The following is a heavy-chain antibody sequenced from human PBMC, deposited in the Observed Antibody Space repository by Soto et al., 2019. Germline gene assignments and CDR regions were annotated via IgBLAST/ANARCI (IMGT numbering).Heavy chain of an antibody. J-gene: IGHJ5*02. CDR3: ATVLRGVVNWFDP. Sequence: HLVQSGPEVKKPGASITVSCKTSGDTFTNFGLSWVRQAPGQGLEWMGWIATYNSNRNYAQKLQGRLTQTTDTSTSTAYMELKSLRYDDTAVYYCATVLRGVVNWFDPWGQGTLVTVSS. CDR2: IATYNSNR. D-gene: IGHD3-10*01. CDR1: GDTFTNFG. V-gene: IGHV1-18*01.